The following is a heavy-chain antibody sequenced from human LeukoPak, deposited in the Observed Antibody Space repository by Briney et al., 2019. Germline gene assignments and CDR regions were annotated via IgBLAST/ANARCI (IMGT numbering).Heavy chain of an antibody. J-gene: IGHJ6*03. Sequence: SETLSLTCTVSGGSISSSDYYWGLIRQPPGKGLEWIGRISYSGTTYYNPSLKRRITISVDTSNNQFSLKMTSVTAADTAVYFCARLIHSYYYDSSGYYPYYYMDVWGKGTTVTVSS. D-gene: IGHD3-22*01. V-gene: IGHV4-39*01. CDR2: ISYSGTT. CDR1: GGSISSSDYY. CDR3: ARLIHSYYYDSSGYYPYYYMDV.